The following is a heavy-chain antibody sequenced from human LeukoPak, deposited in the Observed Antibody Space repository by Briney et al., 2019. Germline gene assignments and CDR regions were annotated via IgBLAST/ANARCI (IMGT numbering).Heavy chain of an antibody. CDR2: IYYSGST. V-gene: IGHV4-59*01. J-gene: IGHJ5*02. CDR1: GGSISSYH. D-gene: IGHD2-2*01. CDR3: ARGIVVVPAAHNWFDP. Sequence: SETLSLTCTVSGGSISSYHWSWIRQPPGKGLEWIGYIYYSGSTNYNPSLKSRVTISVDTSKNQFSLKLSSVTAADTAVYYCARGIVVVPAAHNWFDPWGQGTLVTVSS.